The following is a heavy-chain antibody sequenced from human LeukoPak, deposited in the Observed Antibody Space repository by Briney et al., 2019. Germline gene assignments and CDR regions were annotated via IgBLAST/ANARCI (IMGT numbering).Heavy chain of an antibody. CDR2: IIPILGIA. CDR1: GGTFSSYA. V-gene: IGHV1-69*04. Sequence: SVKVSCKASGGTFSSYAISWVRQAPGQGLEWMGRIIPILGIANYAQKFQGRVTITADKSTSTAYMELSSLRSEGTAVYYCARDVYSIAAAGTFDYWGQGTLVTVSS. CDR3: ARDVYSIAAAGTFDY. J-gene: IGHJ4*02. D-gene: IGHD6-13*01.